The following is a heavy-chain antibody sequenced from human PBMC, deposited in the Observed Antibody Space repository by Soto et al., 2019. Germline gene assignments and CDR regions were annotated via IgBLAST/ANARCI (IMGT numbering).Heavy chain of an antibody. D-gene: IGHD3-16*01. CDR3: ASLNLGGADYYYGMDV. J-gene: IGHJ6*02. V-gene: IGHV3-23*01. Sequence: PGGSLRLSCAASEFTFSSYAMGWVRQAPGKGLEWVSAISGSGGSTYYADSVKGRFTISRDNSKNTLYLQMNSLRAEDTAVYYCASLNLGGADYYYGMDVWGQGTTVTVSS. CDR1: EFTFSSYA. CDR2: ISGSGGST.